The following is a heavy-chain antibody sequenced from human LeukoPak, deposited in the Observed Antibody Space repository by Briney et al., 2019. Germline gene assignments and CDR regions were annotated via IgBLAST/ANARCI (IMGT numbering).Heavy chain of an antibody. CDR1: GFTFDDYA. CDR3: AKGAGGSRYFFDY. D-gene: IGHD3-16*01. Sequence: GRSLRLSCAASGFTFDDYAMHWVRHAPGKGLEWVSGITWNSGIIGYADSVKGRFTISRDNAKNSLFLQMNSLRAEDMALYYCAKGAGGSRYFFDYWGQGTLVTVSS. V-gene: IGHV3-9*03. J-gene: IGHJ4*02. CDR2: ITWNSGII.